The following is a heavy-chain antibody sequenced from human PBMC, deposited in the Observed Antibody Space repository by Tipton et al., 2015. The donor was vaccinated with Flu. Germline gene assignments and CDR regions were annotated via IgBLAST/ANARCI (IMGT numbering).Heavy chain of an antibody. J-gene: IGHJ4*02. V-gene: IGHV3-72*01. CDR3: GRDNFDNNLHHPFES. CDR1: GFSFSDHY. Sequence: LRLSCAASGFSFSDHYMGWVRQAPGKGLEWVGRSRNNPNGYTTEYAASVKGRFTISRDDSKNSVYLQMDSLKTEDTAVYFCGRDNFDNNLHHPFESWGQGTLVTVSS. D-gene: IGHD3-9*01. CDR2: SRNNPNGYTT.